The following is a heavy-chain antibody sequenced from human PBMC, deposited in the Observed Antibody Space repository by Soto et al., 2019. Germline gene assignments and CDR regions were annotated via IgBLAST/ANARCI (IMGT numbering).Heavy chain of an antibody. J-gene: IGHJ4*02. V-gene: IGHV2-5*01. Sequence: GLDLEWLALIYWNDDKRYSPSLKSRLTITKDTSKNQVVLTMTNMDPVDTATYYCAHSYYYDSSGYIFLHDYWGQGTLVTVSS. D-gene: IGHD3-22*01. CDR3: AHSYYYDSSGYIFLHDY. CDR2: IYWNDDK.